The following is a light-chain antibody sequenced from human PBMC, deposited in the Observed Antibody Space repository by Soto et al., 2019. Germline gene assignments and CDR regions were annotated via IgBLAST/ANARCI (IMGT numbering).Light chain of an antibody. CDR3: QHYNSYSEA. CDR2: AAS. V-gene: IGKV1-39*01. CDR1: QSISDY. J-gene: IGKJ1*01. Sequence: DIQMTQSPSSLSASVRDRVTITCRASQSISDYLNWYQQKPGKAPKLLIYAASSLQSGVPSRFTGSGSGTEFTLTISSLQPDDFATYYCQHYNSYSEAFGQGTKVDIK.